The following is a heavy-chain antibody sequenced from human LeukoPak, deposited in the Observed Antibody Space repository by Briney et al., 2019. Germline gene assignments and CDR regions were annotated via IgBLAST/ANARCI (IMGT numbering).Heavy chain of an antibody. CDR1: GGSFGGYY. V-gene: IGHV4-31*11. Sequence: SETLSLTCAVYGGSFGGYYWSWIRQHPGKGLEWIGYIYYSGSTYYNPSLKSRVTISVDTSKNQFSLKLSSVTAADTAVYYCARESGLYGWFDPWGQGTLVTASS. D-gene: IGHD3/OR15-3a*01. J-gene: IGHJ5*02. CDR3: ARESGLYGWFDP. CDR2: IYYSGST.